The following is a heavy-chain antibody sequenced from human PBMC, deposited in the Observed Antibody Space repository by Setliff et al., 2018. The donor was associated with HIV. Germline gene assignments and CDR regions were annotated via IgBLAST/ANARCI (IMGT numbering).Heavy chain of an antibody. CDR1: GGSVNDFY. CDR2: IHSSGST. CDR3: AKSDYNFNNLAGPNYFDY. J-gene: IGHJ4*02. Sequence: SETLSLTCTVSGGSVNDFYCNWIRQPPGKGPEWIGYIHSSGSTIYNPSLKSRITISLDTYKEQFSLELSSATAADTAVYYCAKSDYNFNNLAGPNYFDYWGQGALVTVSS. D-gene: IGHD4-4*01. V-gene: IGHV4-4*09.